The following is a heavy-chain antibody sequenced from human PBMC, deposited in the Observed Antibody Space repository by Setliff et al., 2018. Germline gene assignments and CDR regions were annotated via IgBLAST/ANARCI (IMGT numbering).Heavy chain of an antibody. Sequence: PGGSLRLSCAASGFTFSSYGMHWVRQAPGKGLEWVAVISYDGSNKYYADSVKGRFTISRDNSKNTLYLQMNSLRAEDTAVYYCAKGGIYYYYMDVWGKGTTVTVS. CDR2: ISYDGSNK. CDR3: AKGGIYYYYMDV. V-gene: IGHV3-30*18. J-gene: IGHJ6*03. CDR1: GFTFSSYG.